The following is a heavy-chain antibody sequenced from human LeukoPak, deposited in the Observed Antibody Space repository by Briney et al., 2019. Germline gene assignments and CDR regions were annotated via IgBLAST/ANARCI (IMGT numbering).Heavy chain of an antibody. V-gene: IGHV5-10-1*01. CDR3: ARQTAHGDYVVGARNWFDP. CDR2: IEPSDSYT. D-gene: IGHD4-17*01. CDR1: GYSFTSYW. Sequence: GESRKISCKGSGYSFTSYWISWVRQMPGKGLGWMGWIEPSDSYTNYSPSFQGNVTISADKSISTACLQWSSLKASDTAMYYCARQTAHGDYVVGARNWFDPWGQGTLVTVSS. J-gene: IGHJ5*02.